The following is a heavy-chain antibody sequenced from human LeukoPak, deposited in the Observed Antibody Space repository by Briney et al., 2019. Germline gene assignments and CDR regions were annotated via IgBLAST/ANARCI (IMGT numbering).Heavy chain of an antibody. CDR2: INPSGGST. J-gene: IGHJ4*02. V-gene: IGHV1-46*01. CDR1: GYTFTSYY. D-gene: IGHD3-22*01. Sequence: GSVKVSCKASGYTFTSYYMHWVRQAPGQGLEWMGIINPSGGSTSYAQKFQGRVTMTRDTSTSTVYMELSRLRSEDTAVYYCARSMLADYYDSSGYLYWGQGTLVTVSS. CDR3: ARSMLADYYDSSGYLY.